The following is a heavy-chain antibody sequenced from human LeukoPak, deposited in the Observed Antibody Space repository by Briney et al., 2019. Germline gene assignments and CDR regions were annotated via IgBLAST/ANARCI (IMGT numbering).Heavy chain of an antibody. CDR3: ARDKFGGVIATFDY. V-gene: IGHV1-2*02. Sequence: SSVKVSCKASGYTFTGYYMHWVRQAPGQGLEWMGWINPTSGGTNYAQKLQGRVTMTRDTSISTAYMELSRLRSDDTAVYYCARDKFGGVIATFDYWGQGTLVTVSS. CDR2: INPTSGGT. D-gene: IGHD3-16*02. J-gene: IGHJ4*02. CDR1: GYTFTGYY.